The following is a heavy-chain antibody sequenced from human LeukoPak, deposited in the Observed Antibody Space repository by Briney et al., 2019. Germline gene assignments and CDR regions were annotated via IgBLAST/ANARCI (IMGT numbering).Heavy chain of an antibody. V-gene: IGHV3-23*01. J-gene: IGHJ4*02. CDR3: VRGRYCSSTSCYIDY. CDR1: GFSFSYYA. D-gene: IGHD2-2*02. CDR2: ISGSGDST. Sequence: PGGSLRLSCAASGFSFSYYAMGWVRQAPGKGLEGVSSISGSGDSTYYADSVKGRFTISRDNSKNTLYLQMNSLRAEDTAVYYCVRGRYCSSTSCYIDYWGQGTLVTVSS.